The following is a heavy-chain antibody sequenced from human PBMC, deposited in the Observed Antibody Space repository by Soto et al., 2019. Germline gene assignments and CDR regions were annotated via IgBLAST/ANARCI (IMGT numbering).Heavy chain of an antibody. CDR3: ANGEYNWNYEGGFIDY. CDR2: ISYDGSNK. CDR1: GFTFSSYG. V-gene: IGHV3-30*18. D-gene: IGHD1-7*01. J-gene: IGHJ4*01. Sequence: QVQLVESGGGVVQPGRSLRLSCAASGFTFSSYGMHWVRQAPGKGLEWVAVISYDGSNKYYADSVKGRFTISRDNSKNTLYLQMNSLRAEDTAVYYCANGEYNWNYEGGFIDYWGQGTLVTVSS.